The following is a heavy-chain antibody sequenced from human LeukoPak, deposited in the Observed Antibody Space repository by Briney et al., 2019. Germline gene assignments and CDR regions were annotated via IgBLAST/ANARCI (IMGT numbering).Heavy chain of an antibody. V-gene: IGHV4-34*01. J-gene: IGHJ4*02. CDR3: ARRRGYYGSGSSFDY. Sequence: PSDTLSLTCAVYGGSFSGYYWSWIRQPPGKGLEWVGEINHSGCTNYNPSLKSRVTISVDTSKNQFSLKLTSVTAADTAVYYCARRRGYYGSGSSFDYWGQGTLVTVSS. CDR1: GGSFSGYY. D-gene: IGHD3-10*01. CDR2: INHSGCT.